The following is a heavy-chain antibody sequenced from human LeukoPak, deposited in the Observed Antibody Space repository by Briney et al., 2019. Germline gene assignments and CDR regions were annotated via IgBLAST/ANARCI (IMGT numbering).Heavy chain of an antibody. D-gene: IGHD2-15*01. CDR3: ARSMGYCSGGSCYSTSYYYYMDV. CDR2: IYYTGT. CDR1: GGSVSDYY. V-gene: IGHV4-59*02. Sequence: PSETLSLTCTVSGGSVSDYYWSWIRQSPGKGLEWIGYIYYTGTSYNPSLKSRVTISADTSKNQFSLNLSSVTAADTAVYYCARSMGYCSGGSCYSTSYYYYMDVWGKGTTVTVSS. J-gene: IGHJ6*03.